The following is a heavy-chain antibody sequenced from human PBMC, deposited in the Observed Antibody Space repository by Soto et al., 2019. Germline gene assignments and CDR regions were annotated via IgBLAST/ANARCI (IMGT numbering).Heavy chain of an antibody. Sequence: QVQLVESGGGVVQPGRSLRLSCAASGFTFSSYGMHWVRQAPGKGLEWVAVIGNDGSNKYYADSVKGRFTISRDNSKNTXXLQMTGLRAEDTAVYYCARDATVITLLHYYYGMDVWGQGSTVTVSS. D-gene: IGHD3-22*01. V-gene: IGHV3-33*01. J-gene: IGHJ6*02. CDR2: IGNDGSNK. CDR1: GFTFSSYG. CDR3: ARDATVITLLHYYYGMDV.